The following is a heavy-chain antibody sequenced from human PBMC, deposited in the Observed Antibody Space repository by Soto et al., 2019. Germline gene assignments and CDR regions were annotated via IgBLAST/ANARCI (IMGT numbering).Heavy chain of an antibody. CDR1: GYIFTTYC. V-gene: IGHV1-18*04. Sequence: GDSVKVSCKASGYIFTTYCISWVRQAPGQGLEWMGWISTYNGNTNYAQNFQGRVTMTTDTSTTTAYMEVRSLRSEDTAMYYCARGSYRFDYWGQGTLVTVSS. D-gene: IGHD1-26*01. J-gene: IGHJ4*02. CDR3: ARGSYRFDY. CDR2: ISTYNGNT.